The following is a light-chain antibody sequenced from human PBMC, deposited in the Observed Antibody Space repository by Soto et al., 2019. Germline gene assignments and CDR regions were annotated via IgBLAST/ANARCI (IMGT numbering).Light chain of an antibody. J-gene: IGLJ2*01. CDR3: SSYATRTAFL. CDR2: AIS. Sequence: QSVLTQPASVSGSPGQSLTISCTGTSSDVGLYDYVSWYQHHPGKAPRLIIYAISDRPSGVSDRFSGSKSGNTASLTISGLQAEDEADYYCSSYATRTAFLFGGGTKLTVL. CDR1: SSDVGLYDY. V-gene: IGLV2-14*01.